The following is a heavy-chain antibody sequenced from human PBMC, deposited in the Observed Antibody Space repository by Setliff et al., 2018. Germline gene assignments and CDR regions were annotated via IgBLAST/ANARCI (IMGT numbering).Heavy chain of an antibody. Sequence: GGSLRLSCAASGFTFSSYAITWVRQAPGKGLEWVSMISGSAQTTYYADSVKGRFTISRDNSKNTLYLQMNSLKTEDTAVYYCTTDLIAAAVYWGQGTLVTVSS. D-gene: IGHD6-13*01. V-gene: IGHV3-23*01. CDR1: GFTFSSYA. J-gene: IGHJ4*02. CDR2: ISGSAQTT. CDR3: TTDLIAAAVY.